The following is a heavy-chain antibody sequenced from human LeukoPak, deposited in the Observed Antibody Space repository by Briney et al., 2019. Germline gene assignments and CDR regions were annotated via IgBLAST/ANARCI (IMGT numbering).Heavy chain of an antibody. CDR3: AREPSGSYPHFDY. CDR2: IIPIFGTA. D-gene: IGHD1-26*01. V-gene: IGHV1-69*05. J-gene: IGHJ4*02. Sequence: SVKVSCKPSGRTFSSYAISWVRQAPGQGLEWMGRIIPIFGTANYAQKFQGRVTITTDESTSTAYMELSSLRSEDTAVYYCAREPSGSYPHFDYWGQGILVTVSS. CDR1: GRTFSSYA.